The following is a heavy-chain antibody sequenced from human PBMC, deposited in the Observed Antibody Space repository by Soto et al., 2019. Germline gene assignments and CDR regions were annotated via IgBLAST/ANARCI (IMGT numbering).Heavy chain of an antibody. D-gene: IGHD2-15*01. CDR2: ITGIDGRT. V-gene: IGHV3-23*01. Sequence: LRLSCVGSGFTFGNYAMSWVRQAPGKGLEWVSSITGIDGRTYYADSVKGRFTISRDNPKNTLYLQMNNLRAEDTAMFYCAKDRGPYCSGGICYPPSWFDPWGQGTQVTVSS. J-gene: IGHJ5*02. CDR1: GFTFGNYA. CDR3: AKDRGPYCSGGICYPPSWFDP.